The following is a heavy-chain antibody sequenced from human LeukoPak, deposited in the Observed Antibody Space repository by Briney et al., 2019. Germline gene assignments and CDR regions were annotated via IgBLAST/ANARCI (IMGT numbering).Heavy chain of an antibody. Sequence: GGSLGLSCAASGFTFDDYGMSWVRQAPGKGLEWVSGIKWNGGSTGYADSVKGRFTISRDNAKNSLYVQMNSLRAEDTAFYYCARDYSSGWYGSVHWGQGTLVTVSS. J-gene: IGHJ4*02. CDR3: ARDYSSGWYGSVH. V-gene: IGHV3-20*04. CDR2: IKWNGGST. D-gene: IGHD6-19*01. CDR1: GFTFDDYG.